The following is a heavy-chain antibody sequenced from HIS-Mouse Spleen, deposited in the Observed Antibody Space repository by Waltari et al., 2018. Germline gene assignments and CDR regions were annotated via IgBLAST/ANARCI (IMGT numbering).Heavy chain of an antibody. V-gene: IGHV3-30*18. Sequence: QVQLVESGGGVVQPGRSLRLSCAASGFTFSSYGMHWVRQAPGKGVEGVAVISYDGSNEYYAESGQGRFTISRDNSKDALYLQMNSLRAEDTAVYYCAKASSGWLDFWGQGTLVTVSS. CDR2: ISYDGSNE. CDR3: AKASSGWLDF. CDR1: GFTFSSYG. D-gene: IGHD6-19*01. J-gene: IGHJ4*02.